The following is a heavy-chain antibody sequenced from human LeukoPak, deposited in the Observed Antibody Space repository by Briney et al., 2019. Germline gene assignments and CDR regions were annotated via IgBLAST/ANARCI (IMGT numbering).Heavy chain of an antibody. CDR3: AREGYDFWSGYYFDP. V-gene: IGHV1-18*01. J-gene: IGHJ5*02. D-gene: IGHD3-3*01. CDR1: GYTFTSYG. CDR2: ISAYNGNT. Sequence: ASVKVSCKASGYTFTSYGISWVRQAPGQGLEWMGWISAYNGNTNYAQKVQGRATLTTETPTSTAYMELRSLRSDDTAVYYCAREGYDFWSGYYFDPWGQGTLVTVSS.